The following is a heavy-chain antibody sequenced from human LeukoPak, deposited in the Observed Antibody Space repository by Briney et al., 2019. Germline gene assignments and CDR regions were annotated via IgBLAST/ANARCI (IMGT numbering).Heavy chain of an antibody. D-gene: IGHD3-22*01. Sequence: SVEVSCKASGGTFSNYAISWVRQAPGQGLEWMGRIIPILGIANYAQKFQGRVTITADKSTSTAYMELSGLRSEDTAVYYCAEYFYDSSGYYRTDAFDIWGQGTMVTVSS. CDR3: AEYFYDSSGYYRTDAFDI. J-gene: IGHJ3*02. V-gene: IGHV1-69*04. CDR2: IIPILGIA. CDR1: GGTFSNYA.